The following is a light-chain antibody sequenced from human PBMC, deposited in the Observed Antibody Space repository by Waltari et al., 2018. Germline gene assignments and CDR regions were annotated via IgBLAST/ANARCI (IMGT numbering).Light chain of an antibody. CDR3: QQRSNWPRGT. V-gene: IGKV3-11*01. Sequence: EIVSTHPPATLHLSPGETATLSCRASQSVSSYLAWYQQKPGQAPRLLIYDASNRATGIPARFSGSGSGTDFTLTISSLEPEDFAVYYCQQRSNWPRGTFGQGTKVEIK. J-gene: IGKJ1*01. CDR1: QSVSSY. CDR2: DAS.